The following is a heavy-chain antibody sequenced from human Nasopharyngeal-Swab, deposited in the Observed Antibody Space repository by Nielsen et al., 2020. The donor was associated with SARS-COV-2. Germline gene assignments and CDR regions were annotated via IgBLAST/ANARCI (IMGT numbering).Heavy chain of an antibody. Sequence: SETLSLTCTVSGGSVRSSTYYWSWIRQPPGKGLEYIGFFYNTGSTNYIPSLKSRVTISVDASKNQFSLKLTSVTAADTAVYYCARGGNWNFGYWGQGTLVTVSS. CDR2: FYNTGST. D-gene: IGHD1-20*01. J-gene: IGHJ4*02. CDR1: GGSVRSSTYY. V-gene: IGHV4-61*01. CDR3: ARGGNWNFGY.